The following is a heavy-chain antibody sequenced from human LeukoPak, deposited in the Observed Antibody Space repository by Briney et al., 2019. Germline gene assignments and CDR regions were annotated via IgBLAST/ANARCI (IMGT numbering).Heavy chain of an antibody. CDR1: GDSIRSDY. CDR2: IYYSGST. J-gene: IGHJ4*02. D-gene: IGHD6-6*01. Sequence: SETLSLTCAVSGDSIRSDYWSWIRQPPGKGLEWIGYIYYSGSTNYNPSLKSRITISVDTSKNQFSLKLSSVTAADTAVYYCARHGVFSSSSGSDYWGQGTLVSVST. V-gene: IGHV4-59*08. CDR3: ARHGVFSSSSGSDY.